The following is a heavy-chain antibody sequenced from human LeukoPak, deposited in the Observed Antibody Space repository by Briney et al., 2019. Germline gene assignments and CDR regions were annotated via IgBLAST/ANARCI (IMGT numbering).Heavy chain of an antibody. CDR1: GGSISSYY. V-gene: IGHV4-4*07. CDR2: IYTSGST. D-gene: IGHD6-6*01. Sequence: SETLSLTCTVSGGSISSYYWSWIRQPAGKGLEWIGRIYTSGSTNYNSSLKSRVTMSVDTSKNQFSLKLSSVTAADTAVYYCARVRYSSSSSYFDYWGQGTLVTVSS. J-gene: IGHJ4*02. CDR3: ARVRYSSSSSYFDY.